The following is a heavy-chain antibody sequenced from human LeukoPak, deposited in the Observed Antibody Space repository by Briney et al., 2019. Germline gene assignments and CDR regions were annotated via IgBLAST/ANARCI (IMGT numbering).Heavy chain of an antibody. D-gene: IGHD5-18*01. V-gene: IGHV4-59*08. J-gene: IGHJ6*03. CDR2: IYYSGST. CDR1: GGFISSYY. Sequence: SETLSLTCTVSGGFISSYYWSWIRQPPGEELEWIGYIYYSGSTNYNPSLKSRVTISVDTAKNQFSLKLSAVTAADTAVYYCARHEVRRADTAMVSHDYYYMDVWGKGTTVTVSS. CDR3: ARHEVRRADTAMVSHDYYYMDV.